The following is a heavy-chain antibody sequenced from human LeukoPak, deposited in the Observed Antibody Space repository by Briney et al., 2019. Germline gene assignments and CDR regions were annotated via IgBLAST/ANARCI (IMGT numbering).Heavy chain of an antibody. CDR3: ARDQQLGYCSGGSCYHIDY. Sequence: GSSVKVSCKASGGTFSSYAISWVRQAPGQGLEWMGGIIPIFGTANYAQKFQGRVTITTDESTSTAYMELSSLRSEDTAVYYCARDQQLGYCSGGSCYHIDYWGQGTLVTVSS. V-gene: IGHV1-69*05. D-gene: IGHD2-15*01. J-gene: IGHJ4*02. CDR1: GGTFSSYA. CDR2: IIPIFGTA.